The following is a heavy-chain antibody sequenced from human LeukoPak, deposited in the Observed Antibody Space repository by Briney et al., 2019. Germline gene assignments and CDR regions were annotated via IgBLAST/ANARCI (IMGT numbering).Heavy chain of an antibody. CDR2: IIPIFGTA. J-gene: IGHJ6*03. Sequence: GASVKVSCKASGGTFSSYAISWVRQAPGQGLEWMGGIIPIFGTANYAQKFQGRVTITADKSTSTAYMELSSLRSEDTAVYYCARSWGFTAARYYYCMDVWGKGTTVTVSS. V-gene: IGHV1-69*06. D-gene: IGHD3-10*01. CDR1: GGTFSSYA. CDR3: ARSWGFTAARYYYCMDV.